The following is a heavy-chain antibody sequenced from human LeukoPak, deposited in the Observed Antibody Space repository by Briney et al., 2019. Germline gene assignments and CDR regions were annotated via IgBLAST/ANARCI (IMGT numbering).Heavy chain of an antibody. CDR3: ARVILENRYFDWSYYYMDV. Sequence: ASVKVSCKASGYTFTSYGISWVRQAPGQGLEWMGWISAYNGNTNYAQKLQGRVTMTTDTSTSTAYMELRSLRSDDTAVYYCARVILENRYFDWSYYYMDVWGKGTTVTVSS. J-gene: IGHJ6*03. V-gene: IGHV1-18*01. CDR1: GYTFTSYG. D-gene: IGHD3-9*01. CDR2: ISAYNGNT.